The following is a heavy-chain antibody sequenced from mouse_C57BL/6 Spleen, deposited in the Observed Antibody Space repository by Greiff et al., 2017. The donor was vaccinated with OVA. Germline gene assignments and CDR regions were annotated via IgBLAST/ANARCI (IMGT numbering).Heavy chain of an antibody. CDR1: GFSLTSYG. Sequence: VMLVESGPGLVQPSQSLSITCTVSGFSLTSYGVHWVRQSPGKGLEWLGVIWSGGSTDYNAAFISRLSISKDNSKSQVFFKMNSLQADDTAIYYCARKIYYGNYERSAMDYWGQGTSVTVSS. V-gene: IGHV2-2*01. D-gene: IGHD2-1*01. CDR2: IWSGGST. CDR3: ARKIYYGNYERSAMDY. J-gene: IGHJ4*01.